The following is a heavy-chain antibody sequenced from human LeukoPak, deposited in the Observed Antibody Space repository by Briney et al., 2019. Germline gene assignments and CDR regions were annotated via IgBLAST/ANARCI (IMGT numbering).Heavy chain of an antibody. J-gene: IGHJ4*02. D-gene: IGHD3-9*01. V-gene: IGHV3-30*02. CDR3: AKDNSFVRYFDWFPDY. Sequence: GGSLRLSCAASGFTFSSYGMHWVRQAPGKGLEWVAFIRYDGSNKYYADSVKGRFTISRDNSKNTLYLQMNSLRAEDTAVYYCAKDNSFVRYFDWFPDYWGQGTLVTVSS. CDR2: IRYDGSNK. CDR1: GFTFSSYG.